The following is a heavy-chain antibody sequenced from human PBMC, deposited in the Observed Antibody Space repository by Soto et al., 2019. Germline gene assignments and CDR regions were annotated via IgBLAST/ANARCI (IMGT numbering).Heavy chain of an antibody. Sequence: QVQLVESGGGVVQPGRSLRLSCAASGFTFSSYGMHWVRQAPGKGLEWVAVIWYDGSNKYYADSVKGRFTSSRDNSKNTLYLQMNSLRAEDTAVYYCAREMGKQQLVVGVVWFDPWGQGTLVTVSS. CDR1: GFTFSSYG. V-gene: IGHV3-33*01. D-gene: IGHD6-13*01. J-gene: IGHJ5*02. CDR2: IWYDGSNK. CDR3: AREMGKQQLVVGVVWFDP.